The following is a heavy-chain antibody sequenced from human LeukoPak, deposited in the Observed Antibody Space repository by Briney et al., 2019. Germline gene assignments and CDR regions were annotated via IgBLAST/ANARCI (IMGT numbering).Heavy chain of an antibody. V-gene: IGHV1-18*01. J-gene: IGHJ5*02. Sequence: ASVKVSCKASGGTFSSYAISWVRQAPGQGLEWMGWIHIYRSNTNYAQKFQGRVTMTTDTSTSTVYMEVRGLRSDDTAMYYCARDVGITVADSFDPWGQGTLVTVSS. D-gene: IGHD6-13*01. CDR1: GGTFSSYA. CDR2: IHIYRSNT. CDR3: ARDVGITVADSFDP.